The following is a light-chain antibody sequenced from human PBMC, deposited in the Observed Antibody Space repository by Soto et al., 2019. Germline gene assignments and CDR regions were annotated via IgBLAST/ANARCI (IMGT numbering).Light chain of an antibody. Sequence: QSALTQPRSVSGSPGHSVTISCFGTSSDIGSYNAVSWYQQHPGKAPKLIIFDVFERPSGVPDRFSGSKSGNSASLTISGLQAEDESDYYCSSFAPSSRVIFGGGTNLTVL. J-gene: IGLJ2*01. CDR3: SSFAPSSRVI. V-gene: IGLV2-11*01. CDR1: SSDIGSYNA. CDR2: DVF.